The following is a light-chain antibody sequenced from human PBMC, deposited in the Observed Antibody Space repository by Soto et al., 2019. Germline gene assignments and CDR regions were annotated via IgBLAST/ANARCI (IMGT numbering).Light chain of an antibody. CDR1: QSVSSN. CDR3: QQYNNWPLT. J-gene: IGKJ1*01. Sequence: EIVMTQSPATLSLSPGERVTLSCRASQSVSSNLAWYQQKPGQAPRLLIYGASTRATGIPARFSGSGSGTEFTLTISSLQSEDFAVYYCQQYNNWPLTFGQGTKVDIK. CDR2: GAS. V-gene: IGKV3-15*01.